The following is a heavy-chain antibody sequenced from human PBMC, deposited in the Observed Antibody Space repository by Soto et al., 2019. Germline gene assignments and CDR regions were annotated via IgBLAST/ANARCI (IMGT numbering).Heavy chain of an antibody. CDR3: ARTAGYSSPMGY. D-gene: IGHD5-18*01. Sequence: SVKVSCKASGGTFSSYAISWVRQAPGQGLEWMGGIIPIFGTANYAQKFQGRVTITADESTSTAYMELSSLRSEDTAVYYCARTAGYSSPMGYWGQGTLVTVSS. V-gene: IGHV1-69*13. CDR1: GGTFSSYA. CDR2: IIPIFGTA. J-gene: IGHJ4*02.